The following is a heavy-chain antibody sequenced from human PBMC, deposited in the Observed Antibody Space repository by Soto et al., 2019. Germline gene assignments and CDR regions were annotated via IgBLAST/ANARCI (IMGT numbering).Heavy chain of an antibody. J-gene: IGHJ6*03. CDR2: IYYSGST. CDR3: AREAVKDDFWSGYYSPYYYYYLDV. D-gene: IGHD3-3*01. CDR1: GGSLSRYF. V-gene: IGHV4-59*01. Sequence: QVQLQESGPGLVKPSETLSLTCTVSGGSLSRYFWSWIRQPPGKGLEWIGYIYYSGSTNYNPSLKGRVTISVDTSKNQFSLNLRSATAEDTAVYYCAREAVKDDFWSGYYSPYYYYYLDVWGKGTTVTVSS.